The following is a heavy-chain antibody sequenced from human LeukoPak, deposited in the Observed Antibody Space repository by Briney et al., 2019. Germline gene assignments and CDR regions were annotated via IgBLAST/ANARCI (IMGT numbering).Heavy chain of an antibody. D-gene: IGHD3-16*01. J-gene: IGHJ6*04. V-gene: IGHV4-61*01. Sequence: SETLSLTCTVSGGSVSSGSYYWSWIRQPPGKGLEWIGYIYYSESTNYNPSLKSRVTISVDTSKNQFSLKLSSVTAADTAVYYCARVPHRLTNTHEPLYYYYGMDVWGKGTTVTVSS. CDR3: ARVPHRLTNTHEPLYYYYGMDV. CDR1: GGSVSSGSYY. CDR2: IYYSEST.